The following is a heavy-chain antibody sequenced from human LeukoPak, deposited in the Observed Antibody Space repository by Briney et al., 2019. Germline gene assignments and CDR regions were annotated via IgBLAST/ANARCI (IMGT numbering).Heavy chain of an antibody. Sequence: ASVKVSCKASGYTFTSYGISWVRQAPGQGLEWMGWISAYNGNTNHAQKLQGRVTMTTDTSTSTAYMELRGLRSDDTAVYYCARDSDGDPDFDYWGQGTLVTVSS. J-gene: IGHJ4*02. V-gene: IGHV1-18*01. D-gene: IGHD4-17*01. CDR3: ARDSDGDPDFDY. CDR1: GYTFTSYG. CDR2: ISAYNGNT.